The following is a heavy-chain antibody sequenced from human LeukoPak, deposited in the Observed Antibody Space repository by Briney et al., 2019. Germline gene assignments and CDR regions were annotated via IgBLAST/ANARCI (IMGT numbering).Heavy chain of an antibody. J-gene: IGHJ4*02. CDR3: ARDPLDFWSGYCDY. CDR1: GFTFSSYA. CDR2: ISYDGSNK. Sequence: AGRSLRLSCAASGFTFSSYAMHWVRQAPGKGLEWVAVISYDGSNKYYADSVKGRFTISRDNSKKTLYLQMNSLRAEDTAVYYCARDPLDFWSGYCDYWGQGTLVTVSS. D-gene: IGHD3-3*01. V-gene: IGHV3-30*04.